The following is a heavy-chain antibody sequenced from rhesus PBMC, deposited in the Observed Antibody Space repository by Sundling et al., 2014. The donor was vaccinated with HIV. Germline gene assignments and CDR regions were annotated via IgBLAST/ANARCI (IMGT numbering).Heavy chain of an antibody. Sequence: QVQLQESGPGLVKPSETLSLTCAVSGDSISGGSGWSWIRQPPGKGLEWIGHIGGSSGRTYYNPSLKSRVTISTDTSKNQFSLKVSSVTAADTAVYYCASDSSGWHHRFDYWGQGVLITVSS. J-gene: IGHJ4*01. V-gene: IGHV4-127*01. CDR2: IGGSSGRT. CDR1: GDSISGGSG. D-gene: IGHD2-21*01. CDR3: ASDSSGWHHRFDY.